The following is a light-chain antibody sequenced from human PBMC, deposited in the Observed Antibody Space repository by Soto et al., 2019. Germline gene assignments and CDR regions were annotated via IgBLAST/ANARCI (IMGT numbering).Light chain of an antibody. J-gene: IGKJ1*01. CDR1: QDIGND. CDR3: LHDHTYPWT. CDR2: AAS. V-gene: IGKV1-6*01. Sequence: IQMTQSPSSLSAIAGDRVTIACRASQDIGNDLGWYQQMPGKAPKLLIFAASTLQSGVSSRFSGSGSRTHFTLTIGNLQPEDAATYYCLHDHTYPWTFGQGTKVEV.